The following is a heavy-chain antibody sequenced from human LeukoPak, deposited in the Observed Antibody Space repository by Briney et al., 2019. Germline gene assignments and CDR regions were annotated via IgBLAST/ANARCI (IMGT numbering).Heavy chain of an antibody. CDR3: TRVRTSGEEDY. CDR2: IKQDGSEK. Sequence: GGSLRLSCAASGFTFSSYWMSWVRQAPGEGLEWVASIKQDGSEKHCVDSVKGRFIISRDNARNSLYLQMNRLRAEDTAVYYCTRVRTSGEEDYWGQGTLVTVSS. J-gene: IGHJ4*02. CDR1: GFTFSSYW. V-gene: IGHV3-7*01. D-gene: IGHD3-10*01.